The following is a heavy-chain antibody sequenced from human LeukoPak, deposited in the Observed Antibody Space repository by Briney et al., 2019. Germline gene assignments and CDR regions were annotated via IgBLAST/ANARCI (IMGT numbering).Heavy chain of an antibody. CDR3: ARCYYDSSGYYPGVRYYYYMDV. CDR2: INHSGST. J-gene: IGHJ6*03. V-gene: IGHV4-34*01. CDR1: GGSFSGYY. Sequence: PSETLSLTCAVYGGSFSGYYWRWIRQPPGKGLEWIGEINHSGSTNYNPSLKSRVTISVDTSKNQFSLKLSSVTAADTAVYYCARCYYDSSGYYPGVRYYYYMDVWGKGTTVTVSS. D-gene: IGHD3-22*01.